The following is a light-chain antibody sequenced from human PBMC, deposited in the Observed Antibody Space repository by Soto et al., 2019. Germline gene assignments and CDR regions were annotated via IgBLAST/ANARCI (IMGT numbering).Light chain of an antibody. Sequence: QSVLTQPPSVSGAPGXRXTISCTGSSSNIGAGYDVHWYQQLPGTAPKLLIYGNSNRPSGVPDRFSGSKSGTTASLAITGLRAEDEADYYCYSYDSSLSTGVFGGGTKLTVL. CDR3: YSYDSSLSTGV. J-gene: IGLJ3*02. V-gene: IGLV1-40*01. CDR2: GNS. CDR1: SSNIGAGYD.